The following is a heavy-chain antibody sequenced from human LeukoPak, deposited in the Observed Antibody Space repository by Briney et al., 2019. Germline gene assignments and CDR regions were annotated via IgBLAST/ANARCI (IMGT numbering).Heavy chain of an antibody. J-gene: IGHJ3*01. D-gene: IGHD2-2*01. CDR2: INYTGST. V-gene: IGHV4-34*01. CDR1: GGSFNPYY. Sequence: KPSETLSLTCAVYGGSFNPYYWSWVRQSPGKGLEWVGDINYTGSTSYNPSLKSRVSISVDKSRNQFSLKLTSVTAADTAIYYCASCYDTYAFDLWGQGTMVSVSS. CDR3: ASCYDTYAFDL.